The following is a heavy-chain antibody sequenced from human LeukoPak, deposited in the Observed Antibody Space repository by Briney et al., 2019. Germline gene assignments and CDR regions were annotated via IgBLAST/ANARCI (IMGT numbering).Heavy chain of an antibody. V-gene: IGHV4-34*01. Sequence: SETLSLTCTVSGGSISSYYWSWIRQPPGKGLEWIGEINHSGSANYNPSLKSRVTLSIDKSKNQFSLNLNSVTAADTAVYYCARARRDSGFYKVDYWGQGTLITVSS. CDR1: GGSISSYY. CDR2: INHSGSA. J-gene: IGHJ4*02. D-gene: IGHD3-3*01. CDR3: ARARRDSGFYKVDY.